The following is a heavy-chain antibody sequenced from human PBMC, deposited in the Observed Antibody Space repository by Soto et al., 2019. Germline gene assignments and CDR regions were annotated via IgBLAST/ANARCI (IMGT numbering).Heavy chain of an antibody. CDR1: GYAFTSYY. D-gene: IGHD3-3*01. CDR3: ARDRLYYDFWSGYLEDKYYYGMDV. V-gene: IGHV1-46*01. Sequence: APLKVSCKASGYAFTSYYMHWLRQATGQGLEWMGIINPSGGSTSYAQKFQGRVTMTRDTSTSTVYMELSSLRSEDTAVYYCARDRLYYDFWSGYLEDKYYYGMDVWGQGTTVTVSS. CDR2: INPSGGST. J-gene: IGHJ6*02.